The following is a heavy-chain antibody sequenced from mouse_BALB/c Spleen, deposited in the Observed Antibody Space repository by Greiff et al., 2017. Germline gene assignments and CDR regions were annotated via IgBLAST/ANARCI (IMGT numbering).Heavy chain of an antibody. CDR1: GYSITSGYY. J-gene: IGHJ3*01. D-gene: IGHD2-4*01. V-gene: IGHV3-6*02. CDR3: ALSTMITTEFAY. Sequence: ESGPGLVKPSQSLSLTCSVTGYSITSGYYWNWIRQFPGNKLEWMGYISYDGSNNYNPSLKNRISITRDTSKNQFFLKLNSVTTEDTATYYCALSTMITTEFAYWGQGTLVTVSA. CDR2: ISYDGSN.